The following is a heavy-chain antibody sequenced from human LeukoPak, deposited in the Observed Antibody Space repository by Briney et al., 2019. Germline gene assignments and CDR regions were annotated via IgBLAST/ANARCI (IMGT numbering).Heavy chain of an antibody. CDR1: GFAFSDYY. J-gene: IGHJ4*02. CDR3: ARSSGTYYHYLDQ. CDR2: ISLSSLSR. Sequence: GGSLRLSCEASGFAFSDYYMNWIRQAPGKGLEWLAYISLSSLSRDYTDSVKGRFTISRDNAKNSLYLDMDMLKVEDTAVYYCARSSGTYYHYLDQWGQGVLVTVSS. V-gene: IGHV3-11*04. D-gene: IGHD1-26*01.